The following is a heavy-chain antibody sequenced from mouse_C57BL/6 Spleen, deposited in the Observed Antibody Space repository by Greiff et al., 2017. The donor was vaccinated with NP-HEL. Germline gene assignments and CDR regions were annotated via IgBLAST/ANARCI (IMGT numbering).Heavy chain of an antibody. CDR2: ISSGSSTI. V-gene: IGHV5-17*01. D-gene: IGHD1-1*01. Sequence: EVKVVESGGGLVKPGGSLKLSCAASGFTFSDYGMHWVRQAPEKGLEWDAYISSGSSTIYYADTVKGRFTISRDNAKNTLFLQMTSLRSEDTAMYYCARTSTTVASMDYWGQGTSVTVSS. CDR3: ARTSTTVASMDY. J-gene: IGHJ4*01. CDR1: GFTFSDYG.